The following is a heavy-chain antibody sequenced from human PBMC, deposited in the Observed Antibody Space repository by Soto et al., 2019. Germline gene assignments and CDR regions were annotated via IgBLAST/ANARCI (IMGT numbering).Heavy chain of an antibody. CDR2: ISSSSSYI. CDR1: GFTFSSYS. Sequence: GGSLRLSCAASGFTFSSYSMNWVRQAPGKGLEWVSSISSSSSYIYYADSVKGRFTISRDNAKNSLYLQMNSLRAEDTAVYYCARDLLGYSGYDSPFDYWGQGTLVTVS. V-gene: IGHV3-21*01. CDR3: ARDLLGYSGYDSPFDY. J-gene: IGHJ4*02. D-gene: IGHD5-12*01.